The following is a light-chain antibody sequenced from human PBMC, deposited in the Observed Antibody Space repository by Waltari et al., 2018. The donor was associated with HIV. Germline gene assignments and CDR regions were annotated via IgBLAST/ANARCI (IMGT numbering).Light chain of an antibody. CDR2: WSS. CDR3: QQYYSLPTT. Sequence: DIVMTQSPDSLAAALGERVTISCRSSRTFFYNSNIQNYLAWYQQKPGQPPRVLFYWSSTRAAGVPDRFSGSGSGTDFSLTISGLQAEDVALYYCQQYYSLPTTFGGGTKVEIK. V-gene: IGKV4-1*01. J-gene: IGKJ4*01. CDR1: RTFFYNSNIQNY.